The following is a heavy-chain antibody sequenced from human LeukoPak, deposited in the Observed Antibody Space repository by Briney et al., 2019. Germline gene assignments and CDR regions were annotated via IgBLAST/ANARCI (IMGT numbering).Heavy chain of an antibody. CDR1: GFTFSSYA. Sequence: GGSLRLSCAASGFTFSSYAMSWVRQAPRKGLEWVSAISGSGGSTYYADSVKGRFTISRDNSKSTLYLQMNSLRAEDTAVYYCAKDGTQVRYGMDVWGQGTTVTVSS. V-gene: IGHV3-23*01. J-gene: IGHJ6*02. CDR3: AKDGTQVRYGMDV. CDR2: ISGSGGST.